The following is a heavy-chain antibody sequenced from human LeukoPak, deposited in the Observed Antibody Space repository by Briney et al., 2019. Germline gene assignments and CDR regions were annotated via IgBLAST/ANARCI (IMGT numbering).Heavy chain of an antibody. CDR1: GGSFSGYY. Sequence: SETLSLTCAVYGGSFSGYYWSWIRQPPGKGLEWIGEINHSGSTNYNPSLKSRVTMSVDTSKNQVSLMLSSVTAADTAVYFCARENRYASYALDYWGQGALVTVSS. V-gene: IGHV4-34*01. J-gene: IGHJ4*02. CDR3: ARENRYASYALDY. CDR2: INHSGST. D-gene: IGHD3-16*01.